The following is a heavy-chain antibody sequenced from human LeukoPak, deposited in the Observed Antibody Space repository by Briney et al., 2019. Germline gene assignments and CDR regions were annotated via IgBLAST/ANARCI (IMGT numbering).Heavy chain of an antibody. J-gene: IGHJ4*01. V-gene: IGHV3-64*01. D-gene: IGHD5-18*01. CDR2: ISSNGGTT. Sequence: SGGSLRLSCAASGFTFSAYAMHWVRQAPGKGLEYVSAISSNGGTTSYANSVKGRFTNSRDNSKNTLYLQMGSLRAEDMAVYYCARRGYTYGLDYWGQGTLVTVSS. CDR3: ARRGYTYGLDY. CDR1: GFTFSAYA.